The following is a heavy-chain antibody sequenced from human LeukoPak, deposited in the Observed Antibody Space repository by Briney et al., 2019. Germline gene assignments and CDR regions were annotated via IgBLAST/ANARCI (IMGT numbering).Heavy chain of an antibody. CDR2: ISVSGDTT. V-gene: IGHV3-23*01. Sequence: GGSLRLFCAASGLTFSSYAMSWVRQATGKGLEWVSTISVSGDTTYYADSVTGRFTISRDNSKNTLYPHMNSLRAEDTAVYYCAKASVEMAAIVAFDIWGQGTMVTVSS. J-gene: IGHJ3*02. D-gene: IGHD5-24*01. CDR3: AKASVEMAAIVAFDI. CDR1: GLTFSSYA.